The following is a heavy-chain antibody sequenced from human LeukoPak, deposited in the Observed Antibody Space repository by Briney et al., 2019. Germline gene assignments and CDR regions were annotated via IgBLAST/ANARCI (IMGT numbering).Heavy chain of an antibody. V-gene: IGHV4-59*01. J-gene: IGHJ4*02. CDR2: VSYSGST. D-gene: IGHD6-6*01. CDR1: GGSISSYY. Sequence: SETLSLTRSVSGGSISSYYWSWLRQPPGKGLEWIGYVSYSGSTTYNPSLKSRVTISVDTSKNQFSLKLSSVTAADTAVYYCARVDSSSFDFDYWGQGALVTVSS. CDR3: ARVDSSSFDFDY.